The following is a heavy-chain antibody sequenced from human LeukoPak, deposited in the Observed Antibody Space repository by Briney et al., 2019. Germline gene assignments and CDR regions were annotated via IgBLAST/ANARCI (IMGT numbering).Heavy chain of an antibody. CDR2: ISSSSSYI. Sequence: PGGSLRLSCAASGFTSSSYSMNWVRQAPGKGLEWVSSISSSSSYIYYADSVKGRFTISRDNAKNSLYLQMNSLRAEDTAVYYCARDPKDVVVPAAIKFDPWGQGTLVTVSS. V-gene: IGHV3-21*01. CDR1: GFTSSSYS. D-gene: IGHD2-2*01. CDR3: ARDPKDVVVPAAIKFDP. J-gene: IGHJ5*02.